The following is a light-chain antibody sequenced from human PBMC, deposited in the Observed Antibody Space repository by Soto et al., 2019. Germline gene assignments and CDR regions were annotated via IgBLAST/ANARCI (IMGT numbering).Light chain of an antibody. Sequence: QSALTQPASVSGSPGQSITISCTGTSSDVGGYNYVSWYQQHPGKAPKLMIYDVINRPSGVSDRFSGSKSGNTASLTISGLQAEDESDYYCSSYTSSSTWLFGGGPQLPVL. J-gene: IGLJ2*01. V-gene: IGLV2-14*03. CDR1: SSDVGGYNY. CDR3: SSYTSSSTWL. CDR2: DVI.